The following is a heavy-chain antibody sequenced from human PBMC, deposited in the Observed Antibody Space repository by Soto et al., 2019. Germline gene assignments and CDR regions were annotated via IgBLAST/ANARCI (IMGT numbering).Heavy chain of an antibody. J-gene: IGHJ6*02. CDR3: ARDVTKGLDV. D-gene: IGHD4-4*01. Sequence: QVHLVQSGAEVKKPGASVKVSCKASGYTFTSCGISWVRQAPGQGLEWMGLINTYNGYTKYPQNFQGRVTMTTDTSTGTVYMELRSLTSDDTAVYYCARDVTKGLDVWGQGTTVTFSS. CDR2: INTYNGYT. V-gene: IGHV1-18*01. CDR1: GYTFTSCG.